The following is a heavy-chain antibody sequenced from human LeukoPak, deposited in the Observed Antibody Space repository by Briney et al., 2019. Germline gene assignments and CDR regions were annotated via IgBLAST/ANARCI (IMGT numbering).Heavy chain of an antibody. CDR3: ARGVYIAAAQYGY. CDR2: IYYSGTT. Sequence: SETLSLTCTVSGGSISSYYWSWIRQPPGKGLEWIGYIYYSGTTNYNPSLKSRVTISVDTSKNQFSLKLSSVTAADTAVYYCARGVYIAAAQYGYWGQGTLVTVST. D-gene: IGHD6-13*01. J-gene: IGHJ4*02. CDR1: GGSISSYY. V-gene: IGHV4-59*01.